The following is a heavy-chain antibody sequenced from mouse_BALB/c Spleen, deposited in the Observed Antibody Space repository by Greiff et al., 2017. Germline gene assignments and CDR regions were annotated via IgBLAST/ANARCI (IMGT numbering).Heavy chain of an antibody. CDR3: TRDCYGSGYGAMDY. Sequence: QVQLKQPGAELVKPGASVKMSCKASGYTFTSYWMHWVKQRPGQGLEWIGVIDPSDSYTSYNQKFKGKATLTVDTSSSTAYMQLSSLTSEDSAVYYCTRDCYGSGYGAMDYWGQGTTVTVSS. CDR1: GYTFTSYW. J-gene: IGHJ4*01. CDR2: IDPSDSYT. V-gene: IGHV1S127*01. D-gene: IGHD1-1*01.